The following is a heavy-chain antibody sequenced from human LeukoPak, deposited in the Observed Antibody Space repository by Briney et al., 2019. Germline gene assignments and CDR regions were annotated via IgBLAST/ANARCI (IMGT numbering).Heavy chain of an antibody. J-gene: IGHJ3*02. CDR2: ISYDGSNK. CDR1: GFTFSSYG. D-gene: IGHD3-22*01. CDR3: ARDLSEYYYDSSGAFDI. Sequence: LTGRSLRLSCAASGFTFSSYGMHWVRQAPGKGLEWVAVISYDGSNKYYADSVKGRFTISRDNSKNTLYLQMNSLRAEDTAVYYCARDLSEYYYDSSGAFDIWGQGTMVTVSS. V-gene: IGHV3-30*03.